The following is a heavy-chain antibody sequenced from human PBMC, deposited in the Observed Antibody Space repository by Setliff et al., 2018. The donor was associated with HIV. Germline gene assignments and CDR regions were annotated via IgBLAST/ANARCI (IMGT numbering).Heavy chain of an antibody. J-gene: IGHJ4*02. CDR1: GDSISSRSYY. D-gene: IGHD2-15*01. CDR2: IYFNGIN. Sequence: PSETLSLTCSVSGDSISSRSYYWGWIRQSPGKGLEWIGSIYFNGINHDKPSLKSRVTTSVNTSKNQFSLKLSSVTAADTAIYYCATTDCSGSDCPQMYDYWGQGTLVTVSS. CDR3: ATTDCSGSDCPQMYDY. V-gene: IGHV4-39*01.